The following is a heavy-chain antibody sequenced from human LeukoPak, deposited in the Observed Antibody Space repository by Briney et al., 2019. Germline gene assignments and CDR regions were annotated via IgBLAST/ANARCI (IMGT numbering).Heavy chain of an antibody. D-gene: IGHD6-19*01. Sequence: GESLKISFKGSGYSFTSYWIGWVRQMPGKDLEWMGIFSPGDSDSRYSPSFQGQVTISADKSISTVYLQWSSLKASDTAMYYCARLASAWNFDYWGQGTLVTVSS. V-gene: IGHV5-51*01. CDR3: ARLASAWNFDY. J-gene: IGHJ4*02. CDR1: GYSFTSYW. CDR2: FSPGDSDS.